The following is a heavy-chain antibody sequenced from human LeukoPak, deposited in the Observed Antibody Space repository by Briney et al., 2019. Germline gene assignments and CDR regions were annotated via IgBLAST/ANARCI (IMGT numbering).Heavy chain of an antibody. D-gene: IGHD3-22*01. CDR3: ARDDRSYYYYDSSGYYLAFDY. J-gene: IGHJ4*02. V-gene: IGHV7-4-1*02. CDR2: INTNTGNP. CDR1: GYTFTSYA. Sequence: GASVKVSCKASGYTFTSYAMNWVRQAPGQGLEWMGWINTNTGNPTYAQGFTGRFVFSLDTSVSTAYLQISSPKAEDTAVYYCARDDRSYYYYDSSGYYLAFDYWGQGTLVTVSS.